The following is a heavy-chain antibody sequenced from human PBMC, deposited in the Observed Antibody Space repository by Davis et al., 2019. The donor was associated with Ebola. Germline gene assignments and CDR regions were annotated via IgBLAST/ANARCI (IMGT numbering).Heavy chain of an antibody. D-gene: IGHD3-3*01. Sequence: GESLKISCAASGFTFSSYWMHWVRQAPGKGLVWVSRINSDGSSTSYADSVKGRFTISRDNAKNTLYLQMNSLRAEDTAVYYCARGPHYDFWSGYPDYWGQGTLVTVSS. CDR2: INSDGSST. V-gene: IGHV3-74*01. CDR3: ARGPHYDFWSGYPDY. CDR1: GFTFSSYW. J-gene: IGHJ4*02.